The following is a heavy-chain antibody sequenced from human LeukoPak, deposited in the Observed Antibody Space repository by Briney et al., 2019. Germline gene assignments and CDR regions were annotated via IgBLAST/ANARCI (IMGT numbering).Heavy chain of an antibody. CDR3: ATDRTPIFGVVIPYPC. Sequence: PGGSLRLSCAASGFTFSDYDISWIRQAPGKGLEWVSYISSSGSTIYYADSVKGRFTISRDNAKNSLYLQMNSLRAEDTAVYYCATDRTPIFGVVIPYPCWGQGTLVTVSS. V-gene: IGHV3-11*04. D-gene: IGHD3-3*01. CDR2: ISSSGSTI. CDR1: GFTFSDYD. J-gene: IGHJ4*02.